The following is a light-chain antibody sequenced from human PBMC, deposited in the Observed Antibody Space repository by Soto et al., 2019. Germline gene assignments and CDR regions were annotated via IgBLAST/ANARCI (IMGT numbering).Light chain of an antibody. CDR1: QSIIKC. J-gene: IGKJ1*01. V-gene: IGKV1-39*01. CDR3: QQSYSSPWT. CDR2: AAS. Sequence: DIQMTQSPSSLSASVGDRVTITCRASQSIIKCLNWYQHKPGKAPLLLIFAASNLQSGVPSRFSGSGSGTDFTLTINSLQPEDFATYYCQQSYSSPWTFGQGTKVDTK.